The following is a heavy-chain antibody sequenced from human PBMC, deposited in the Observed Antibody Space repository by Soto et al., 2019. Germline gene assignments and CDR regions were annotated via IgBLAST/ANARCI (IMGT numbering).Heavy chain of an antibody. D-gene: IGHD1-26*01. CDR2: IYYSVST. Sequence: QVHLQESGPGLVKPSETLSLTCTVSGASIRSFFWTWIRQPPGRGLEWIGNIYYSVSTNYNPSLKNRSTMSVDTSKNQFPLILASVTAADTAGYYCAGPSGSYSYYYGKDLWGPGTTVTVSS. V-gene: IGHV4-59*01. CDR3: AGPSGSYSYYYGKDL. J-gene: IGHJ6*01. CDR1: GASIRSFF.